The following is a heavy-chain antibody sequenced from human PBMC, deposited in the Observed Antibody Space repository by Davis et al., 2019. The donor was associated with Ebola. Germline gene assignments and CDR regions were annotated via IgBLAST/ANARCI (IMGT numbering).Heavy chain of an antibody. D-gene: IGHD6-6*01. V-gene: IGHV4-59*01. J-gene: IGHJ5*02. CDR1: GGSISSYY. Sequence: MPGGSLRLSCTVSGGSISSYYWSWIRQPPGKGLEWIGYIYYSGSTNYNPSLKSRVTISVDTSKNQFSLKLSSVTAADTAVYYCARLEAARVGWFDPWGQGTLVTVSS. CDR2: IYYSGST. CDR3: ARLEAARVGWFDP.